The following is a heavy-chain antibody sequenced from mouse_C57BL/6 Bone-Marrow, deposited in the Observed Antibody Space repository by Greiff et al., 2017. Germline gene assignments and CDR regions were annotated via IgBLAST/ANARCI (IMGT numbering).Heavy chain of an antibody. Sequence: VQLQQPGAELVKPGASVKLSCKASGYTFTSYWMHWVKQRPGQGLEWIGMIHPNRGSTNYNEKFKSKATLTVDKSSSTAYMQLSSLTSEDSAVYYCARLSSNYVNPYWGQGTLVTVSA. CDR2: IHPNRGST. CDR1: GYTFTSYW. CDR3: ARLSSNYVNPY. J-gene: IGHJ3*01. V-gene: IGHV1-64*01. D-gene: IGHD2-5*01.